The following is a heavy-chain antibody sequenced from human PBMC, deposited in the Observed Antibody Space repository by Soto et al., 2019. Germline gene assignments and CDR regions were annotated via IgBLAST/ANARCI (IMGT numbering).Heavy chain of an antibody. CDR1: GGTFSSFA. J-gene: IGHJ6*02. CDR3: ARGNALDI. Sequence: PSVKVSCKASGGTFSSFAISWVRQAPGQGPEWMGGTIPILGTANYAQKFQGRVTIIADETTNTASLELTSLRSEDTAVYYCARGNALDIWGQGTTVTVSS. V-gene: IGHV1-69*13. CDR2: TIPILGTA.